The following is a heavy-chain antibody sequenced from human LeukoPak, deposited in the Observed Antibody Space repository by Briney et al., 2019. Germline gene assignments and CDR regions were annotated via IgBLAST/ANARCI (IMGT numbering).Heavy chain of an antibody. CDR1: GYSISSGYY. V-gene: IGHV4-38-2*02. Sequence: SETLSLTCTVSGYSISSGYYWGWIRQPPGKGLEWIGRIYHSGSTYYNPSLKSRVTISVDTSKNQFSLKLSSVTAADTAVYYCARDPNEYYDFWSGYPNWLDPWGQGTLVTVSS. CDR3: ARDPNEYYDFWSGYPNWLDP. D-gene: IGHD3-3*01. CDR2: IYHSGST. J-gene: IGHJ5*02.